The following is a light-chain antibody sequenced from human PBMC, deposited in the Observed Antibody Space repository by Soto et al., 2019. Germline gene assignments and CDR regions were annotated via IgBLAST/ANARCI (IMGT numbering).Light chain of an antibody. V-gene: IGKV3-20*01. CDR2: GAS. J-gene: IGKJ5*01. CDR1: QSVSSSY. CDR3: QQYGSSPPIT. Sequence: IVLTQSPGTLSLSRGERSTLXXRASQSVSSSYLAWYQQKPGQAPRLXXYGASSRATGIPDRFSGSGSGTDFTLTISRLEPEDFAVYYCQQYGSSPPITFGQGTRLEIK.